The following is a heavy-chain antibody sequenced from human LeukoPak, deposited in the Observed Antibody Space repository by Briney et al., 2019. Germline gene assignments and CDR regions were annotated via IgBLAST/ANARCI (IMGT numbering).Heavy chain of an antibody. J-gene: IGHJ4*02. Sequence: ASVKVSCKASVYTFTSYYMHWVRQAPGQGLEWMGIINPSGGSTSYAQKFQGRVTMTRDTSTSTVYMELSSLRSEDTAVYYCAKDPFDPTGFDYWGQGTLVTVSS. CDR1: VYTFTSYY. V-gene: IGHV1-46*01. CDR3: AKDPFDPTGFDY. D-gene: IGHD4-17*01. CDR2: INPSGGST.